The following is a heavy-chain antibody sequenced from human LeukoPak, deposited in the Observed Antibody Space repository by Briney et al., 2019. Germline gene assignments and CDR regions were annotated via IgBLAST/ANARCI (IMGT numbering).Heavy chain of an antibody. CDR1: GFTFSSYG. CDR2: ISYDGSNK. D-gene: IGHD3-9*01. J-gene: IGHJ1*01. CDR3: AKDPPLYFDWTEGYFQH. V-gene: IGHV3-30*18. Sequence: PGRSLRLSCAASGFTFSSYGMHWVRQAPGKGLEWVAAISYDGSNKFYADSVKGRFTISRDNSRNTLYLQMNSLRAEDTAVYYCAKDPPLYFDWTEGYFQHWGQGTLVTVSS.